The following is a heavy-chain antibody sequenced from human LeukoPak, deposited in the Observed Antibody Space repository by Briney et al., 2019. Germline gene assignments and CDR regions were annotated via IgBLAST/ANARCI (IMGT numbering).Heavy chain of an antibody. CDR1: GGSISSSNW. CDR3: ARARPRIGRGVRNYFDY. J-gene: IGHJ4*02. V-gene: IGHV4-39*01. CDR2: IYYSGST. D-gene: IGHD1-26*01. Sequence: PSETLSLTCAVFGGSISSSNWWSWIRQPPGKGLEWIGSIYYSGSTYYNPSLKSRVTISVDTSKNQFSLKLSSVTAADTAVYYCARARPRIGRGVRNYFDYWGQGTLVTVSS.